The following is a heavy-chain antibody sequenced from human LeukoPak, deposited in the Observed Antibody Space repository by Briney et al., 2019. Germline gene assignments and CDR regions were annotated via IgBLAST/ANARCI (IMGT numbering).Heavy chain of an antibody. CDR3: AKDPAEADC. CDR2: INSGGNT. V-gene: IGHV3-21*06. Sequence: GGSLRLSCAASGFTFSSYNMNWVRQAPGKGLEWVSSINSGGNTFYIDSVKGRFAISRDNGKNSLYLQMNSLRVEDTAVYYCAKDPAEADCWGQGTLVTVSS. CDR1: GFTFSSYN. J-gene: IGHJ4*02.